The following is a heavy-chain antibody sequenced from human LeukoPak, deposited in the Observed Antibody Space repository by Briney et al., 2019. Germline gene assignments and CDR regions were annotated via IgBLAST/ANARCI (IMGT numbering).Heavy chain of an antibody. Sequence: TGGSLRLSCAASGFTFSNYWMMWVRQAPGKGLEWVANIKQDGSEKYYEDSVKGRFSISRDNAKKSVYLQMNSLRDEDTAVYYCARYGMDVWGQGTTVTVSS. V-gene: IGHV3-7*01. CDR1: GFTFSNYW. CDR3: ARYGMDV. CDR2: IKQDGSEK. J-gene: IGHJ6*02.